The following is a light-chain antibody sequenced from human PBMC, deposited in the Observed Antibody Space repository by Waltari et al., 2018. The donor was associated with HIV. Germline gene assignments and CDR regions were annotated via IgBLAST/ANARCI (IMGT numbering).Light chain of an antibody. CDR2: DAS. V-gene: IGKV1-33*01. CDR1: QDIRNY. J-gene: IGKJ2*01. Sequence: DIQMTQSPSSLSASVGDRVTITCQASQDIRNYLNWYQQKPGKAPKLLIYDASNLETGVPSRFSGSGSGTDFTSTISSLQPEDIATYYCLQYNNLPPYTFGQGTKLEIK. CDR3: LQYNNLPPYT.